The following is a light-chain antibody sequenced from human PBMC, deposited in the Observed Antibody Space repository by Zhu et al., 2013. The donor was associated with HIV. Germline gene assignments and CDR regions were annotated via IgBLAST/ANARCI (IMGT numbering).Light chain of an antibody. V-gene: IGLV1-47*01. CDR2: GNN. CDR1: NSNIGTNY. J-gene: IGLJ2*01. Sequence: QSVVTQPPSASGTPGQSVTISCSGSNSNIGTNYVYWYQQLPGTAPKLLIYGNNQRPSGVPDRFSGSKSGTSASLAISGLRSEDEAAYYCATWDSNLSGSVVFGGGTKLTVL. CDR3: ATWDSNLSGSVV.